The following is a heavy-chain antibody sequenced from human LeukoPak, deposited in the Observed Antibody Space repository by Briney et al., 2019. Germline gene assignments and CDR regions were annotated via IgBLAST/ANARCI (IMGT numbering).Heavy chain of an antibody. CDR1: GFTFSSYS. CDR3: AKRTMSAFDS. CDR2: ISSSSSTI. V-gene: IGHV3-48*02. J-gene: IGHJ4*02. Sequence: EPGGSLRLSCAASGFTFSSYSMNWVRQAPGKGLERASYISSSSSTIYYADSVKGRFTISRDNAKNSLYLQMNSLRDEDAATYYCAKRTMSAFDSWGQGTLLIVSS. D-gene: IGHD5-24*01.